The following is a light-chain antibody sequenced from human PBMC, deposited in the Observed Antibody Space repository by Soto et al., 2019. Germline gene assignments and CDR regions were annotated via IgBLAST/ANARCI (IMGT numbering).Light chain of an antibody. Sequence: QSVLTQPASVSGSLGQSITISCTGTSSDIGGYKYVSWYQQHPGKAPKLIIFEVSNRPSGVSDRFSGSNSGNTASLTISGLQAEDEADYHCTSSSRYRVLVFGGGTKVTVL. CDR1: SSDIGGYKY. V-gene: IGLV2-14*01. CDR3: TSSSRYRVLV. CDR2: EVS. J-gene: IGLJ3*02.